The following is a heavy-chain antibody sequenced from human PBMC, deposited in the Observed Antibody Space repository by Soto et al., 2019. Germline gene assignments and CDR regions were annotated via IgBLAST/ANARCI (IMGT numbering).Heavy chain of an antibody. Sequence: QVQLQQSGPGLVKPSQTLSLTCAISGDSVSSNSATWSWIRPSPSRGLEWLGRTDYRSRWYNDYAPSVKSRITINPDTSKNHFCLQLSSVTPEDPDVYSCARERGFLSEAFDIWGRGTGVTVSS. D-gene: IGHD3-10*01. J-gene: IGHJ3*02. V-gene: IGHV6-1*02. CDR3: ARERGFLSEAFDI. CDR1: GDSVSSNSAT. CDR2: TDYRSRWYN.